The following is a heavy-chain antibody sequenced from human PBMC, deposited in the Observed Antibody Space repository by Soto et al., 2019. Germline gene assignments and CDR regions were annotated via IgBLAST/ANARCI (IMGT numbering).Heavy chain of an antibody. CDR3: VKPKEPFYDSSTGET. Sequence: GGSLRLSCAASGFTFSNYGMHWVRQAPGKGLEWVAIISFDGNNKYYSDSVKGRFTISRDNSKNMVFLQMNSLRPEDTAVYYCVKPKEPFYDSSTGETWGQGTPVTVSS. D-gene: IGHD3-22*01. CDR2: ISFDGNNK. CDR1: GFTFSNYG. V-gene: IGHV3-30*18. J-gene: IGHJ5*02.